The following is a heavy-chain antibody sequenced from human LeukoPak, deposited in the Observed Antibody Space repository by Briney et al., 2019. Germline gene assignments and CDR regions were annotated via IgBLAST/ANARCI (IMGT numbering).Heavy chain of an antibody. J-gene: IGHJ6*02. D-gene: IGHD2-2*01. CDR2: ISGSGGST. Sequence: GGSLRLSCAASGFTFSSYAMSWDRQAPGKGLEWVSAISGSGGSTYYADSVKGRFTISRDNSKNTLYLQMNSLRAEDTAVYYCAKGGVVVPAAMRLGYYYYGMDVWGQGTTVTVSS. V-gene: IGHV3-23*01. CDR3: AKGGVVVPAAMRLGYYYYGMDV. CDR1: GFTFSSYA.